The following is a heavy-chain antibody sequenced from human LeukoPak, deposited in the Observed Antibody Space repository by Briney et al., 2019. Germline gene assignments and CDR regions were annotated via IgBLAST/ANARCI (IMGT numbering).Heavy chain of an antibody. J-gene: IGHJ4*02. D-gene: IGHD1-26*01. Sequence: GGSLRLSCAASGFTFSDYYMGWIRQAPGKGLEWVANIKQDGSEKYYVDSVKGRFTISRDNAKNSLYLQMNSLRAEDTAVYYCANSAGSYAYYFDYWGQGTLVTVSS. CDR1: GFTFSDYY. CDR3: ANSAGSYAYYFDY. CDR2: IKQDGSEK. V-gene: IGHV3-7*03.